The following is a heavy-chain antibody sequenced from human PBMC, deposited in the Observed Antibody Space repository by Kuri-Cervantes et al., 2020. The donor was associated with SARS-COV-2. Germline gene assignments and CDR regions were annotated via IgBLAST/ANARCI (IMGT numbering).Heavy chain of an antibody. CDR1: GFTFSSYA. Sequence: GESLKISCAASGFTFSSYAMSWVRQAPGKGLEWVSSISSSSSYIYYADSVKGRFTISRDNAKNSLYLQMNSLRAEDTAVYYCARGETGLGNDYWGQGTLVTVSS. CDR2: ISSSSSYI. D-gene: IGHD1-1*01. CDR3: ARGETGLGNDY. V-gene: IGHV3-21*01. J-gene: IGHJ4*02.